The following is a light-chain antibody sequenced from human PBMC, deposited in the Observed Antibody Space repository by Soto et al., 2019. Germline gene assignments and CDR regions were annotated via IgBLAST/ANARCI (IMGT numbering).Light chain of an antibody. CDR2: DAS. V-gene: IGKV1-39*01. CDR3: LQSYSTLGT. Sequence: DIQMTQSPSSLSASVGHRVTITCRASQNIDIWLSWYQQKPGKAPSLLIYDASNLKSGVPSRFSGSGSGTDFTLTISSLQPEDFATYYCLQSYSTLGTFGPGTKVDIK. CDR1: QNIDIW. J-gene: IGKJ3*01.